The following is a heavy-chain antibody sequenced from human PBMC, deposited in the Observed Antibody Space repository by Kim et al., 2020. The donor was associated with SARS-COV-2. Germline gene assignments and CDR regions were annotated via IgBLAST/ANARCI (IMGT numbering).Heavy chain of an antibody. CDR2: ISWNGGNI. Sequence: GGSLRLSCTASGFTFNDFAMHWVRQDTGKGLEWVASISWNGGNIVYAGSVKGRSTISRDNAKKFLYLQMDSLRVEDTALYYWAKGLARGRGLYYALDVWGRGTTVTVSS. V-gene: IGHV3-9*01. D-gene: IGHD3-10*01. CDR1: GFTFNDFA. CDR3: AKGLARGRGLYYALDV. J-gene: IGHJ6*02.